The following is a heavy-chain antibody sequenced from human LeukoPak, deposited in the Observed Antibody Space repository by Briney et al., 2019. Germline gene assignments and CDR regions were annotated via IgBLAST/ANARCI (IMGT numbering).Heavy chain of an antibody. CDR2: MYSGGAT. V-gene: IGHV3-53*01. J-gene: IGHJ4*02. Sequence: GGSLRLSCAASELIVSSNHMSWVRQAPGKGLEWVSIMYSGGATYYADSVKGRFTVSRDNSKNTLYLLMNSLRAEDTAVYHCARARGYAIEYWGQGILVTASS. CDR3: ARARGYAIEY. CDR1: ELIVSSNH. D-gene: IGHD5-12*01.